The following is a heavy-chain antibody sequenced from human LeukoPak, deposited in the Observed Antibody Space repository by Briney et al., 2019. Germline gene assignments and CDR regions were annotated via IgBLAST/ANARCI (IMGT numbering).Heavy chain of an antibody. Sequence: PGGSLRLSCAASGFTFSSYSMNWVRQAPGKGLEWVSYISSSSSTIYYADSVKGRFTISRDNAKNSLYLQMNSLRAEDTAVYYCARGAGQWELLSPPVPAFDIWGQGTMVTVSS. CDR1: GFTFSSYS. V-gene: IGHV3-48*01. J-gene: IGHJ3*02. CDR2: ISSSSSTI. D-gene: IGHD1-26*01. CDR3: ARGAGQWELLSPPVPAFDI.